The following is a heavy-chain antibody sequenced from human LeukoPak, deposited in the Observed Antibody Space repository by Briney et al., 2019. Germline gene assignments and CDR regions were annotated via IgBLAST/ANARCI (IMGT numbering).Heavy chain of an antibody. Sequence: GRSLRLSCAASGFTFSSYAMHWVRQAPGKGLEWVAVISYDGTNKYYADSVKGRFTISRDNSKNTLYLQMNSLRPEDTAVYYCAGTWYSGSYFDYWGQGTLVTVSS. CDR2: ISYDGTNK. CDR1: GFTFSSYA. V-gene: IGHV3-30-3*01. D-gene: IGHD1-26*01. J-gene: IGHJ4*02. CDR3: AGTWYSGSYFDY.